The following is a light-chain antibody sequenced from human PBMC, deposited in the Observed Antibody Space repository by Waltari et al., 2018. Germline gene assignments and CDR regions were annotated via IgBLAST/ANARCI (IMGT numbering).Light chain of an antibody. Sequence: EIVVTQSPGTLSLSPGERATLPCRASRTIMRSLAWYQQNPGQAPRLLIYGASSRAAGIPDRFSGSGSGTDFSLTISSLEPEDFAVYYCQHYVRLPVTFGRGTKVEIK. CDR3: QHYVRLPVT. V-gene: IGKV3-20*01. CDR1: RTIMRS. J-gene: IGKJ1*01. CDR2: GAS.